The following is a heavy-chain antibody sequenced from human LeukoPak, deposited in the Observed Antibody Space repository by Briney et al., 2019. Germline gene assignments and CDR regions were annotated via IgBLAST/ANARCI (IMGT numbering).Heavy chain of an antibody. CDR2: IIPIFHTA. CDR1: GGTFSSYA. V-gene: IGHV1-69*05. J-gene: IGHJ3*02. CDR3: ARAADMYLSGAFDI. D-gene: IGHD6-19*01. Sequence: SVKVSCKSSGGTFSSYAISWVRRAPGHGLEWMGRIIPIFHTANYAQKFYVRVTVTTDESTSTAYMDLSSLRSEDTAVYYCARAADMYLSGAFDIWGEGTMVTVSS.